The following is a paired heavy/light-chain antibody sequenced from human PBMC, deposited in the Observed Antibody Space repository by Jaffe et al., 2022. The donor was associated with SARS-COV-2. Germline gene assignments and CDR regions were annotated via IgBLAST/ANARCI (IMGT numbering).Light chain of an antibody. CDR1: QSVSSY. J-gene: IGKJ2*01. CDR3: QQRSNWDT. Sequence: EIVLTQSPATLSLSPGERATLSCRASQSVSSYLAWYQQKPGQAPRLLIYDASNRATGIPARFSGSGSGTDFTLTISSLEPEDFAVYYCQQRSNWDTFGQGTKLEIK. CDR2: DAS. V-gene: IGKV3-11*01.
Heavy chain of an antibody. CDR1: GGTFSSYT. V-gene: IGHV1-69*02. J-gene: IGHJ4*02. Sequence: QVQLVQSGAEVKKPGSSVKVSCKASGGTFSSYTISWVRQAPGQGLEWMGRIIPILGIANYAQKFQGRVTITADKSTSTAYMELSSLRSEDTAVYYCARVGATGWQRDYYFDYWGQGTLVTVSS. CDR2: IIPILGIA. D-gene: IGHD1-26*01. CDR3: ARVGATGWQRDYYFDY.